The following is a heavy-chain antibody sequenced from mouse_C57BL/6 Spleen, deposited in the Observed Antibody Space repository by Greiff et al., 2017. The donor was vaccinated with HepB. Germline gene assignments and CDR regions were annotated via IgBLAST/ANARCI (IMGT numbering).Heavy chain of an antibody. Sequence: QVQLQQPGAELVMPGASVKLSCKASGYTFTSYWMHWVKQRPGQGLEWIGEIDPSDSYTNYNLKFKGKSTLTVDKSSSTAYMQRSSLTSEDSAVYYCARNYYGSLYAMDYWGQGTSVTVSS. CDR2: IDPSDSYT. V-gene: IGHV1-69*01. D-gene: IGHD1-1*01. CDR1: GYTFTSYW. J-gene: IGHJ4*01. CDR3: ARNYYGSLYAMDY.